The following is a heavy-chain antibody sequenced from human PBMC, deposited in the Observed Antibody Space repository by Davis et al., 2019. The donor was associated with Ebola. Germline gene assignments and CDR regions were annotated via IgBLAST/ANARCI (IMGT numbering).Heavy chain of an antibody. D-gene: IGHD5-24*01. J-gene: IGHJ4*02. CDR3: ARGTNGYNPGGYFDS. V-gene: IGHV5-51*01. CDR1: GYSFTTYW. Sequence: KVSCKGSGYSFTTYWIAWVRQTPAKGLEWMGIIYPGDSDTRYSPSFQGHVTISADKSISTAYLQWSSLKASDTAIYYCARGTNGYNPGGYFDSWGQGTLVTVSS. CDR2: IYPGDSDT.